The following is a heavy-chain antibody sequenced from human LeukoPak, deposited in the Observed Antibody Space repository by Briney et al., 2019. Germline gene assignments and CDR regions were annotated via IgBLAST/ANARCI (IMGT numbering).Heavy chain of an antibody. CDR2: INHSGST. J-gene: IGHJ4*02. D-gene: IGHD3-10*01. CDR3: ARGRRYYYGSGSYYCYFDY. Sequence: SETLSLTCTVPGDSTSGYYWSWIRQPPGKGLEWIGEINHSGSTNYNPSLKSRVTISVDTSKNQFSLKLSSVTAADTAVYYCARGRRYYYGSGSYYCYFDYWGQGTLVTVSS. CDR1: GDSTSGYY. V-gene: IGHV4-34*01.